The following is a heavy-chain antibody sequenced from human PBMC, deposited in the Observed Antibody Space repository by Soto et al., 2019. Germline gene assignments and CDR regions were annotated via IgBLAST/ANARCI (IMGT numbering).Heavy chain of an antibody. Sequence: QVQLVESGGGVVQPGRSLRLSFAASGFTFSSYGMHWVRQAPGKGLEWVAVISYDGSNKYYADSVKGRFTISRDNSKNTLYLQMNSLRAEDTAVYYCAKDLRKAYDSSGTNAFDIWGQGTMVTVSS. CDR2: ISYDGSNK. V-gene: IGHV3-30*18. J-gene: IGHJ3*02. D-gene: IGHD3-22*01. CDR3: AKDLRKAYDSSGTNAFDI. CDR1: GFTFSSYG.